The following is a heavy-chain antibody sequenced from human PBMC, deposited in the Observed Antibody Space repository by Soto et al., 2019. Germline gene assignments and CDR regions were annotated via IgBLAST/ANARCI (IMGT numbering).Heavy chain of an antibody. CDR3: ARVFLEWLLDFSNWFDP. J-gene: IGHJ5*02. CDR1: GYSISSGYY. Sequence: SETLSLTCAVSGYSISSGYYWGWIRQPPGKGLEWIGSIYHSGSTYYNPSLKSRVTISVDTSKNQFSQKLSSVTAADTAVYYCARVFLEWLLDFSNWFDPWGQGTLVTVSS. V-gene: IGHV4-38-2*01. D-gene: IGHD3-3*01. CDR2: IYHSGST.